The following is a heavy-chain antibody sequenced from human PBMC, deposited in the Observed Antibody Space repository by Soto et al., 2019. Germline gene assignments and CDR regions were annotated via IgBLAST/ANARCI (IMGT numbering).Heavy chain of an antibody. D-gene: IGHD6-13*01. CDR1: GGSISSPNW. Sequence: SETLSLTCAVSGGSISSPNWWTWVRQPPGKGLEWIGEIFHSGSTNYNPSLKSRVTMLVDKSKNQFSLILNSVTAADTAVYYCARARATIAAAAIFDCWGQGTLVTRLL. J-gene: IGHJ4*02. V-gene: IGHV4-4*02. CDR2: IFHSGST. CDR3: ARARATIAAAAIFDC.